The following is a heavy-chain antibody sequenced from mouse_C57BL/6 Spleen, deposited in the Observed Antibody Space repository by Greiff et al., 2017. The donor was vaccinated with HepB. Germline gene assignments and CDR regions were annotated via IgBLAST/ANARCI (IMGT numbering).Heavy chain of an antibody. CDR2: IDPSDSYT. J-gene: IGHJ4*01. D-gene: IGHD2-3*01. V-gene: IGHV1-69*01. Sequence: QVQLQQSGAELVMPGASVKLSCKASGYTFTSYWMHWVKQRPGQGLEWIGEIDPSDSYTNYNQKFKGKSTLTVDKSSSTAYMQLSSLTSEDSAVYYCARYHDGYAMDYWGQGTSVTVSS. CDR1: GYTFTSYW. CDR3: ARYHDGYAMDY.